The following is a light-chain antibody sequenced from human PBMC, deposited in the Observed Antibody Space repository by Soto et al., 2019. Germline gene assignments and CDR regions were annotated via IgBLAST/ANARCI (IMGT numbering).Light chain of an antibody. CDR1: QDISSW. V-gene: IGKV1-12*01. Sequence: DIQMTQSPSSVSASVGDRVTITCRASQDISSWLAWYQQKPGKAPNLLIYAASSLQSGVPSRFSGSGSGTDFTLTINSLQPEDIATYYCQQTNRFPRTFGQGTKVEVK. CDR3: QQTNRFPRT. CDR2: AAS. J-gene: IGKJ1*01.